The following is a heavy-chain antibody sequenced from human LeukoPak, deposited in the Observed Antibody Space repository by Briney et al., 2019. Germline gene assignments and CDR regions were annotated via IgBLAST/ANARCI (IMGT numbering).Heavy chain of an antibody. V-gene: IGHV1-69*13. J-gene: IGHJ5*02. CDR2: NIPIFGTA. CDR3: ARGRDILTGDYVSLAFYP. Sequence: SVKVSCKASVGTFSSYATSSVSHTPGQRLEWRGGNIPIFGTATSAQKFQGRATITADESTSTAYMELSSLRSEDTAVYYCARGRDILTGDYVSLAFYPWGQGTLVTVSS. D-gene: IGHD3-9*01. CDR1: VGTFSSYA.